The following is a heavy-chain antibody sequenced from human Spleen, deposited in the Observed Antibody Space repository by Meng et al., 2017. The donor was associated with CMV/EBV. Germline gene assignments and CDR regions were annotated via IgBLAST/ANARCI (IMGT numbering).Heavy chain of an antibody. CDR3: ATPPAGGGS. V-gene: IGHV3-7*01. CDR2: IKYDGSER. J-gene: IGHJ5*02. Sequence: GESLKISCAASGFTFSSYAMHWVRQAPGKGLEWVASIKYDGSERHYVDSVQGRFIISRDNAKNTLYLEMNTLRAEDTALYFCATPPAGGGSWGQGALVTVSS. CDR1: GFTFSSYA.